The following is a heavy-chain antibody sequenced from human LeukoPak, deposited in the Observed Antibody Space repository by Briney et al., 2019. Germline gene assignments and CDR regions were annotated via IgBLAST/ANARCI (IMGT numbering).Heavy chain of an antibody. V-gene: IGHV1-2*02. CDR2: VNPNSGGT. D-gene: IGHD6-13*01. J-gene: IGHJ6*03. CDR3: ARGGRIAAAGTWNYYYYMDV. CDR1: GYTFTGYY. Sequence: GASVKVSCKASGYTFTGYYMHWVRQAPGQGLEWMGWVNPNSGGTNYAQKFQGRVTMTRDTSISTAYMELSRLRSDDTAVYYCARGGRIAAAGTWNYYYYMDVWGEGTTVTISS.